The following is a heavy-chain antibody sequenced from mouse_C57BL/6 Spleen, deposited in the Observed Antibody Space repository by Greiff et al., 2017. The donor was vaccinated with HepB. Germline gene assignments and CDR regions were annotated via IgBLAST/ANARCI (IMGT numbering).Heavy chain of an antibody. CDR2: IYPGSGNT. CDR3: VSYGNYYFDY. D-gene: IGHD2-1*01. V-gene: IGHV1-66*01. CDR1: GYSFTSYY. Sequence: VKLQESGPELVKPGASVKISCKASGYSFTSYYIHWVKQRPGQGLEWIGWIYPGSGNTKYNEKFKGKATLTADTSSSTAYMQLSSLTSEDSAVYYCVSYGNYYFDYWGQGTTLTVSS. J-gene: IGHJ2*01.